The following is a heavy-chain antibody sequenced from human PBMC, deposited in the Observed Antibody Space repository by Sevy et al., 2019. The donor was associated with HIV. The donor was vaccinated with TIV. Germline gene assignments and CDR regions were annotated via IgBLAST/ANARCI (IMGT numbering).Heavy chain of an antibody. J-gene: IGHJ1*01. D-gene: IGHD3-10*01. Sequence: GGSLRLSCAASGFTFSRDWMTWVRQAPGKGLEWVAKIKADGSETYSVDSVKGRFSISRDNAKNALDLQMNGQRAEDTAVYYCGRGANNLYIWGQGTLVTVSS. CDR3: GRGANNLYI. V-gene: IGHV3-7*01. CDR2: IKADGSET. CDR1: GFTFSRDW.